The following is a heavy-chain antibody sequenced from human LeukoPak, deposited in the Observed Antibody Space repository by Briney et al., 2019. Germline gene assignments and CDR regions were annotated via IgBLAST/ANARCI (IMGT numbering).Heavy chain of an antibody. CDR2: INGDGTGT. CDR1: GFTFSGYW. D-gene: IGHD5-12*01. CDR3: ARGGLTGAFDI. J-gene: IGHJ3*02. Sequence: PGGSLRLSCAASGFTFSGYWMHWVRQAPGRGLVWVSRINGDGTGTTHADSAKGRFTISRDNAKNTLYLQMNSLRVEDTAVYYCARGGLTGAFDIWGQGTMVTASS. V-gene: IGHV3-74*01.